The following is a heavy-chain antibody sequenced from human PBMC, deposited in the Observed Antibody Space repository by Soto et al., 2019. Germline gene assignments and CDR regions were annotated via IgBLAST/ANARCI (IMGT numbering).Heavy chain of an antibody. J-gene: IGHJ3*02. Sequence: EVQLLESGGGLVQPGGSLRLSCAASGFTFSSYAMSWVRQAPGKGLEWVSAISGSGGSTYYADSAKGRFTISRDNSKNTLYLQMNSLRAEDTAVYYCAKGSIARSACYAFDIWAQGTMVTVSS. CDR1: GFTFSSYA. CDR2: ISGSGGST. V-gene: IGHV3-23*01. D-gene: IGHD3-22*01. CDR3: AKGSIARSACYAFDI.